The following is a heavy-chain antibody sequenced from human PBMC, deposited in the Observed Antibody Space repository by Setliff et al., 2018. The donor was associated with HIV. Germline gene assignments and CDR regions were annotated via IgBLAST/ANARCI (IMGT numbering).Heavy chain of an antibody. CDR2: IYYSGST. CDR3: ARSSLHCGGGSCYLTWFDP. Sequence: KPSETLSLTCTVSGSSISSSSYYWGWIRQPPGKGLEWIGSIYYSGSTYYSPSLKSRVTISVDTSMNQFSLKLNSVAAADTAVYYCARSSLHCGGGSCYLTWFDPWGQGTLVTVSS. V-gene: IGHV4-39*07. J-gene: IGHJ5*02. D-gene: IGHD2-15*01. CDR1: GSSISSSSYY.